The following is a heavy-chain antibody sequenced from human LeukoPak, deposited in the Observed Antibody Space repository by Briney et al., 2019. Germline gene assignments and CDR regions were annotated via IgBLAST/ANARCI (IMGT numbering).Heavy chain of an antibody. J-gene: IGHJ4*02. V-gene: IGHV3-23*01. Sequence: GGSLRLSCAASGFTFSSYAMSWVRQAPGKGLEWVSAISGSGGSTYYADSVKGRFTISRDNSKNTLYLQMNSLRAEDTAVYYCAKDRRPGPGSYCGYFDYWGQGTLVTVSS. CDR2: ISGSGGST. CDR1: GFTFSSYA. D-gene: IGHD3-10*01. CDR3: AKDRRPGPGSYCGYFDY.